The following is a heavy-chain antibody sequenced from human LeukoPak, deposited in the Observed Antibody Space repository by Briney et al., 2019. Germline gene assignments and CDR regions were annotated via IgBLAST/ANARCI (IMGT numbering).Heavy chain of an antibody. D-gene: IGHD3-10*01. V-gene: IGHV1-18*01. CDR1: GYTFTGYG. J-gene: IGHJ4*02. CDR2: ISAYNGNT. CDR3: ARELLWFGEPTGNFDY. Sequence: ASVKVSCKASGYTFTGYGISWVRQAPGQGLEWMGWISAYNGNTNYAQKLQGRVTMTTDTSTSTAYMELRSLRSDDTAVYYCARELLWFGEPTGNFDYWGQGTLVTVSS.